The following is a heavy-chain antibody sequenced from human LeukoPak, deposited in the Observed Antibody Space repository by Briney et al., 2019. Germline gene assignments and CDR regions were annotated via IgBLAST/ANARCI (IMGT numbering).Heavy chain of an antibody. CDR3: SRSLFRQQVEPFDY. CDR2: LYFDYKSGWQS. D-gene: IGHD6-13*01. V-gene: IGHV6-1*01. J-gene: IGHJ4*02. CDR1: GDSLSSNTTS. Sequence: SQTLSLTCDISGDSLSSNTTSWNWLRQSPSRGLEWLGRLYFDYKSGWQSVYAVSVKSRITISRDTSKNQVSLQLNSVTPEDTAVYYCSRSLFRQQVEPFDYWGQGTLVTVSS.